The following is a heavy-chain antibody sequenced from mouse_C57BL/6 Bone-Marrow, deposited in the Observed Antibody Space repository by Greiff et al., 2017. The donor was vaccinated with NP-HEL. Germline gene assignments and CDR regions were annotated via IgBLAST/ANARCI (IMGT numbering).Heavy chain of an antibody. CDR3: AREDLWPRDYYAMDY. CDR1: GYTFTSYG. J-gene: IGHJ4*01. Sequence: QVQLQQSGAELARPGASVKLSCKASGYTFTSYGISWVKQRTGQGLEWIGEIYPRSGNTYYNEKFKGKATLTADKSSSTAYMELRSLTSEDSAVYVCAREDLWPRDYYAMDYWGQGTSVTVSA. CDR2: IYPRSGNT. V-gene: IGHV1-81*01. D-gene: IGHD1-1*02.